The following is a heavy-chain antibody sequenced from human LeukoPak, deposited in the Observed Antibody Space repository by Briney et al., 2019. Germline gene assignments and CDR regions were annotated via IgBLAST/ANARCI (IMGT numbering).Heavy chain of an antibody. V-gene: IGHV3-33*01. CDR2: IWYDGSNK. J-gene: IGHJ4*02. D-gene: IGHD1-1*01. CDR3: STGSAPSRDFDY. Sequence: GGSLRLSCAAFGFTFSSYGMHWVRQAPGKGLEWVAVIWYDGSNKYYADSVKGRFTISRDNSKNTLYLQMNSLRAEDTAVYYCSTGSAPSRDFDYWGQGTLVTVSS. CDR1: GFTFSSYG.